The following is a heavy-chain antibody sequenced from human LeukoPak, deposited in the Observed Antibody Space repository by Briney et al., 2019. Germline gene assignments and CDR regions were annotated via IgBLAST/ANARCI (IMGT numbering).Heavy chain of an antibody. CDR3: ASSDCSGGSCYYDY. V-gene: IGHV3-48*03. CDR1: GFTFSSYE. D-gene: IGHD2-15*01. CDR2: ISSSGSTI. J-gene: IGHJ4*02. Sequence: GGSLRLSCAASGFTFSSYEMNWVRQAQGKGLDWVSYISSSGSTIYYADSVKGRFTISRDNAKNSLYLQMNSLRAEYTAVYYCASSDCSGGSCYYDYWGQGTLVTVSS.